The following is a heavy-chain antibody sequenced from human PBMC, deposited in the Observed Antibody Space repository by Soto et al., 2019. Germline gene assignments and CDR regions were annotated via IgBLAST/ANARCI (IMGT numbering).Heavy chain of an antibody. J-gene: IGHJ4*02. V-gene: IGHV3-7*01. CDR2: IKQDGSEK. CDR3: ARAARLALDY. CDR1: FSSYW. Sequence: FSSYWMSWVRQAPGKGLEWVANIKQDGSEKYYVDSVKGRFTISRDNAKNSLYLQMNSLRAEDTAVYYCARAARLALDYWGQGTLVTVSS. D-gene: IGHD4-17*01.